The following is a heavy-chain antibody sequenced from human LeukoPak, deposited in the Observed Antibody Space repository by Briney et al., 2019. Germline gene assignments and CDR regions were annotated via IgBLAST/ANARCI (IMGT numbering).Heavy chain of an antibody. CDR1: GFTFSTYS. CDR3: ASSKVTGTPRS. J-gene: IGHJ5*02. D-gene: IGHD1-20*01. V-gene: IGHV3-21*01. CDR2: ISSSSSYI. Sequence: GGSLRLSCAASGFTFSTYSMNWVRQAPGKGLEWVSSISSSSSYIYYADSVKGRFTISRDNAKNSLYLQMNSLRAEDTAVYYCASSKVTGTPRSWGQGTLVTVSS.